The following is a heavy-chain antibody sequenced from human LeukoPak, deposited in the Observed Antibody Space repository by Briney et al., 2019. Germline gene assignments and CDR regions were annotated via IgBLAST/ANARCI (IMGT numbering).Heavy chain of an antibody. V-gene: IGHV1-2*02. Sequence: ASVKVSCKASGYTFTGYYMHWVRQAPGQGLEWMGWINPNSGGTNDAQKFQGRVTMTRDTSISTAYMELSRLRSDDTAVYYCAREDYGGNSGKWFDPWGQGTLVTVSS. CDR2: INPNSGGT. J-gene: IGHJ5*02. D-gene: IGHD4-23*01. CDR1: GYTFTGYY. CDR3: AREDYGGNSGKWFDP.